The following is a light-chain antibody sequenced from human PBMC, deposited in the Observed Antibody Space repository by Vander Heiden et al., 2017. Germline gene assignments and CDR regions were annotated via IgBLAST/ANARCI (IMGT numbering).Light chain of an antibody. CDR2: DAS. J-gene: IGKJ4*01. Sequence: ILFARSAAPLSLSPGERATLSCRASQSVSSYLAWYQQKPGQAPTLLIYDASNRATGIPVRLSGSGCGTDFTLTISSPEPEDFVVYYCQQRSNWPPLRTFGGGTKVEIK. CDR3: QQRSNWPPLRT. V-gene: IGKV3-11*01. CDR1: QSVSSY.